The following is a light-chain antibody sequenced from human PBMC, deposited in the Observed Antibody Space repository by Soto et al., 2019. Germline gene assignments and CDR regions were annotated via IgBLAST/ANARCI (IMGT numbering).Light chain of an antibody. J-gene: IGLJ3*02. CDR1: SSNIGTGYD. CDR2: ANS. V-gene: IGLV1-40*01. CDR3: QSYDISLSGWV. Sequence: QTVVTQPPSVSGAPGQRVTISCTGSSSNIGTGYDVHWYQQLPGTAPKLLIYANSNRPSGVPDRFSGSKSGTSASLAITGLQSEYEADYHCQSYDISLSGWVFGGGTKVTVL.